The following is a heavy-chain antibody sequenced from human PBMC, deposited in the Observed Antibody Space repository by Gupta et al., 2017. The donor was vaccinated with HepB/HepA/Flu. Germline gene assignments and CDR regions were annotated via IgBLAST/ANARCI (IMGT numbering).Heavy chain of an antibody. V-gene: IGHV3-72*01. CDR2: TRNNPKYYTT. CDR3: ARGPSLYTTYYYYYGMDV. D-gene: IGHD1-1*01. Sequence: EVPLVISGGGLIQPGGSLRLSCTASGFTFTDYFIVCVRHAPGKGLQWVGRTRNNPKYYTTDYAASVQGRFSVSRDDSGNSLYLQMNSLQTEDTAVYYCARGPSLYTTYYYYYGMDVWAQGTTVTVSS. CDR1: GFTFTDYF. J-gene: IGHJ6*02.